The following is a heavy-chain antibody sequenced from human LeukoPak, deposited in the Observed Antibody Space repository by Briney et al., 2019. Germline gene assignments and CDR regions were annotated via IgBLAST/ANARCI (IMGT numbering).Heavy chain of an antibody. D-gene: IGHD7-27*01. CDR2: IHKEGHEE. V-gene: IGHV3-7*01. Sequence: PAASLRSSCAASGFTSNDYWMSWVRPAPGQGPEGAAHIHKEGHEETFLGSVKGRFTVPKSNAQTSLFLQMNRLRVEDTAVYYCATYKNWVAGDVWGQGTTVSVSS. CDR1: GFTSNDYW. CDR3: ATYKNWVAGDV. J-gene: IGHJ6*02.